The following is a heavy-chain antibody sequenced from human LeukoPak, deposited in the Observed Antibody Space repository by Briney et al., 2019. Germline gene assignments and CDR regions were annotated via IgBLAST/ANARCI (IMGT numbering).Heavy chain of an antibody. Sequence: GASVKVSCKASGYTFTSYGISWVRQAPGQGLEWMGWVSAYNGNTNYAQKLQGRVTMTTDTSTSTAYMELRSLRAEDTAVYYCAKDPSSSYGFRCDYWGQGTLVTVSS. CDR1: GYTFTSYG. D-gene: IGHD5-18*01. CDR2: VSAYNGNT. CDR3: AKDPSSSYGFRCDY. V-gene: IGHV1-18*01. J-gene: IGHJ4*02.